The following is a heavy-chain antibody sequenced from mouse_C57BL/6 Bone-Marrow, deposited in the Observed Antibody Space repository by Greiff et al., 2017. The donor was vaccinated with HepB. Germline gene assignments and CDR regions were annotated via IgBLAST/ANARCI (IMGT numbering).Heavy chain of an antibody. CDR2: ISDGGSYT. CDR1: GFTFSSYA. J-gene: IGHJ4*01. CDR3: ARDHYYGSSPMGY. V-gene: IGHV5-4*01. Sequence: EVNVVESGGGLVKPGGSLKLSCAASGFTFSSYAMSWVRQTPEKRLEWVATISDGGSYTYYPDNVKGRFTISRDNAKNNLYLQMSHLKSEDTAMYYCARDHYYGSSPMGYWGQGTSVTVSS. D-gene: IGHD1-1*01.